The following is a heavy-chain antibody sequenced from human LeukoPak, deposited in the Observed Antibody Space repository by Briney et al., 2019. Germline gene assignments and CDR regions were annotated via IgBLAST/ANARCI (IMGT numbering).Heavy chain of an antibody. Sequence: GASVKVSCKASGYTFTSYDINWVRQATGQGLEWMGWMNPNSGNTGYAQKFQGRVTITRNTSISTAYMELSSLRSEDTALYNCARRLEISSGWPPYYYYYMDVWGKGTTVTVSS. CDR2: MNPNSGNT. J-gene: IGHJ6*03. CDR1: GYTFTSYD. CDR3: ARRLEISSGWPPYYYYYMDV. V-gene: IGHV1-8*03. D-gene: IGHD6-19*01.